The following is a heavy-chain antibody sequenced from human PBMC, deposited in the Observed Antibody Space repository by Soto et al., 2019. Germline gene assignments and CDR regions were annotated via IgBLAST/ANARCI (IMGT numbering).Heavy chain of an antibody. J-gene: IGHJ5*02. V-gene: IGHV4-59*01. CDR3: ARDKGMANNWFAP. Sequence: QVQLQESGPGLVKPSETLSLTCTVSGGSISSYYWSWIRQPPGKGLEWIGDIYYSGSTNYNPSLTSRVTVSADTSKSHFSLKVSSVTAADTAVYYCARDKGMANNWFAPWGQGTLVTVS. CDR1: GGSISSYY. CDR2: IYYSGST.